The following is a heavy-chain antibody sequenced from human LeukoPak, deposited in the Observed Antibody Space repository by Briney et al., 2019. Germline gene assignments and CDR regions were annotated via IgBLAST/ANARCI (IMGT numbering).Heavy chain of an antibody. V-gene: IGHV1-69*01. CDR2: IIPIFGTA. Sequence: GASVKVSCKASGGTFSSYAISWVRQAPGQGLEWMGGIIPIFGTANYAQKFQGRVTITADESTSTAYMELSSLRSEDTAVYYCARWHFGRGGSYYYFDYWGQGTLVTVSS. D-gene: IGHD1-26*01. CDR1: GGTFSSYA. CDR3: ARWHFGRGGSYYYFDY. J-gene: IGHJ4*02.